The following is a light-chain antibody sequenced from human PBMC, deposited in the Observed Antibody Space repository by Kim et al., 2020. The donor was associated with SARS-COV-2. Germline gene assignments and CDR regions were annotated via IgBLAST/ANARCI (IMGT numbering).Light chain of an antibody. Sequence: EIALTQSPGTLSLSPGERATLSCRASQSVSSSYLAWYQQKPGQAPRLLIYGASSRATGIPDRFSGSGSGTDFTLTISRLEPEDFAVYYCKQYGSSPPLTFGGGTKVDIK. CDR2: GAS. J-gene: IGKJ4*01. CDR1: QSVSSSY. CDR3: KQYGSSPPLT. V-gene: IGKV3-20*01.